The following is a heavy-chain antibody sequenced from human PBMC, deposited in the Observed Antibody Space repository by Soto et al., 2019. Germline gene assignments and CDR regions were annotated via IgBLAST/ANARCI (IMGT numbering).Heavy chain of an antibody. CDR1: GFTFSSYG. CDR2: IWYDGSNK. V-gene: IGHV3-33*01. Sequence: GGSLRLSCAASGFTFSSYGMHWVRQAPGKGLEWVAVIWYDGSNKYYADSVKGRFTISRDNSKNTLYLQMNSLRAEDTAVYYCARERVEYYDFWSGYYGSYYYYMDVWGKGTTVTVSS. J-gene: IGHJ6*03. D-gene: IGHD3-3*01. CDR3: ARERVEYYDFWSGYYGSYYYYMDV.